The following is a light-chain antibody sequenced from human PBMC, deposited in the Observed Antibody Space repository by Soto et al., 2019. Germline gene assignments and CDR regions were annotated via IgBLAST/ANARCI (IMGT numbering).Light chain of an antibody. CDR1: SSDIGAYNY. Sequence: QSALTQPASVSGSPGQSITISCTGTSSDIGAYNYVSWYQQHPGKAPKLLIYEVTNRPSGVSDRLSGSKSGNTASLTISGLQAEDEANYYCNSYTTLSNRVFGTGTKVTVL. J-gene: IGLJ1*01. CDR2: EVT. V-gene: IGLV2-14*01. CDR3: NSYTTLSNRV.